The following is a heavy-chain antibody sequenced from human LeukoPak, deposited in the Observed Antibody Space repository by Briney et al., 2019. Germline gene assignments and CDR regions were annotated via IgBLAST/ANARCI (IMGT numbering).Heavy chain of an antibody. J-gene: IGHJ4*02. Sequence: PSETLSLTCTVSGGSISSSSYYWGWIRQPPGKGLEWIGSIYYSGSTYYNPSLKSRVTISVDTSKNQFSLKLSSVTAADTAVYYCARLVVPAAIPIDYWGQGTLGTVSS. CDR1: GGSISSSSYY. V-gene: IGHV4-39*01. CDR3: ARLVVPAAIPIDY. CDR2: IYYSGST. D-gene: IGHD2-2*01.